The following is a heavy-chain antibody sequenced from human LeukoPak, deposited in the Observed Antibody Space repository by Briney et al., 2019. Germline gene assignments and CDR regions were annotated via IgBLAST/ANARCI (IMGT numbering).Heavy chain of an antibody. CDR3: ARPSGTYFPFDY. Sequence: GESLKISCKNPGYRFTRYWIAAVRQTPRKGLERMGIVYPDDSDTRYSPAFQGQVTISADKSITTAYLHWSSMKASDTAVYYCARPSGTYFPFDYWGQGTLVTVSS. V-gene: IGHV5-51*01. CDR2: VYPDDSDT. J-gene: IGHJ4*02. CDR1: GYRFTRYW. D-gene: IGHD1-26*01.